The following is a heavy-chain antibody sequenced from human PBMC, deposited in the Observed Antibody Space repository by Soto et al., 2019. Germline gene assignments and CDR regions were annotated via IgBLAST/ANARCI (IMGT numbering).Heavy chain of an antibody. CDR3: ARELELTPPYNWFDP. D-gene: IGHD1-7*01. CDR2: ISAYNGNT. CDR1: GYTFTSCG. J-gene: IGHJ5*02. V-gene: IGHV1-18*01. Sequence: ASVKVSCKASGYTFTSCGISWVLQAPGQGLEWMGWISAYNGNTNYAQKLQGRVTMTTDTSTSTAYMELRSLRSDDTAVYYCARELELTPPYNWFDPWGQGTLVTVSS.